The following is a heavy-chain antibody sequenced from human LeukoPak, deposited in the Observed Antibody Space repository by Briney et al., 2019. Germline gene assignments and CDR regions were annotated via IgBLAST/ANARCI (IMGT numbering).Heavy chain of an antibody. CDR3: AKDRNPGTAVWYFDL. J-gene: IGHJ2*01. CDR2: ISGSDGST. D-gene: IGHD3-10*01. Sequence: GGSLRLSCAASGFTFSSYAMSWVRQAPGKGLEWVSAISGSDGSTYYADSVKGRFTISRDNSKNTLYLQMNSLRAEDTAVYYCAKDRNPGTAVWYFDLWGRGTLVTVSS. CDR1: GFTFSSYA. V-gene: IGHV3-23*01.